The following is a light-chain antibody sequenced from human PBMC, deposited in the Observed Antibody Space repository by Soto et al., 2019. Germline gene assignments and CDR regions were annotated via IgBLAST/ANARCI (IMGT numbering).Light chain of an antibody. J-gene: IGKJ2*01. CDR3: QQYSSYSVYT. CDR1: QTINNW. Sequence: DIQMTQSPSTLPASVGDSVTITCRASQTINNWLAWYQQKPGKAPKLLIYKTSSLQSGVPSRFRGSGSGTEFTLTISCLQPDDFATYYCQQYSSYSVYTFGQGTKVEIK. V-gene: IGKV1-5*03. CDR2: KTS.